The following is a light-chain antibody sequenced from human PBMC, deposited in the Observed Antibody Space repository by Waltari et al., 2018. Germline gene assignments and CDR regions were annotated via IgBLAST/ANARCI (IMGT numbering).Light chain of an antibody. CDR2: KAS. Sequence: DIQMTQSPSTLSASVGDRVTITCRDSQIISSWLAWYQQKPGKAPKLLIYKASSLESGVPSRFSGRGSGTEFTLTISSLQPDDFATYYCQQYNSYSWTFGQGTKGEIK. CDR1: QIISSW. J-gene: IGKJ1*01. V-gene: IGKV1-5*03. CDR3: QQYNSYSWT.